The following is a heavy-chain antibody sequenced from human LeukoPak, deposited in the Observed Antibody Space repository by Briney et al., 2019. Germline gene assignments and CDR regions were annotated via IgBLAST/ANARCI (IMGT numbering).Heavy chain of an antibody. V-gene: IGHV3-9*01. CDR3: TKDSVAMVTTSDY. Sequence: GGSLRLSCAASGFTFHDYAMHWVRQAPGKGLEWVSGISWNSGIIGYADSVKGRFTTSRDNAKNSLYLQMNSLRPEDTALYYCTKDSVAMVTTSDYWGQGTLVTVSS. CDR1: GFTFHDYA. J-gene: IGHJ4*02. CDR2: ISWNSGII. D-gene: IGHD5-18*01.